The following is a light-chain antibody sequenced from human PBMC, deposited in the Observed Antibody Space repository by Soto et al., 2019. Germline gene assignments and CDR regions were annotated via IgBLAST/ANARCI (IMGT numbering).Light chain of an antibody. V-gene: IGKV3-11*01. CDR2: DAS. J-gene: IGKJ5*01. CDR3: QQRQYWPPIT. CDR1: LNVNSY. Sequence: VLTQSPATLSLSPGERATLSCRSSLNVNSYLARYQQKPGQAPRLLIYDASNRAAGIPARFSGSGSGTDFTLTISSLEPEDFAIYYCQQRQYWPPITFGQGTRLEIK.